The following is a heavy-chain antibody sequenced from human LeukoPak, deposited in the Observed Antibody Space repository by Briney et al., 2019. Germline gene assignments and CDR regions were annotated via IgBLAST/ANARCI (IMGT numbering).Heavy chain of an antibody. Sequence: GGSLRLSCAASGFTFSSYEMNWVRQAPGKGLEWVSYISSSGSTKDYADSVKGRFTVSRDNAKNSLFLQMNSLRAEDTAVYYCAKAGSSWFASYWGQGTLVTVSS. CDR2: ISSSGSTK. CDR1: GFTFSSYE. D-gene: IGHD6-13*01. V-gene: IGHV3-48*03. CDR3: AKAGSSWFASY. J-gene: IGHJ4*02.